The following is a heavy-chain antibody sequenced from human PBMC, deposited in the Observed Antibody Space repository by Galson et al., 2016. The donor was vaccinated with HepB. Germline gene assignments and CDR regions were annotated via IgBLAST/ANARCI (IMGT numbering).Heavy chain of an antibody. CDR2: ISGSGAST. V-gene: IGHV3-23*01. Sequence: SLRLSCAATGLTFSSHAMNWVRQTPGKGLEWVSVISGSGASTNYADSVKGRFTISRDNAKNTLYLQMNSLRAEDTAVYYWAKIETVRGICKVPATPRGLRGPYYYYYGMDVWGQGTTVTVSS. CDR3: AKIETVRGICKVPATPRGLRGPYYYYYGMDV. CDR1: GLTFSSHA. D-gene: IGHD3-10*01. J-gene: IGHJ6*02.